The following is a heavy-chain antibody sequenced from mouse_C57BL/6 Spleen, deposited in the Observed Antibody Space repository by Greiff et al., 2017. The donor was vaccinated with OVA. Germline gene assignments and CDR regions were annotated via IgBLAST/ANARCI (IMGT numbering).Heavy chain of an antibody. CDR2: IYPGDGDT. D-gene: IGHD2-4*01. Sequence: VQLQQSGPELVKPGASVKISCKASGYAFSSSWMNWVKQRPGKGLEWIGRIYPGDGDTNYNGKFKGKATLTADKSSSTAYMQLSSLTSEDSAVYFCARYDYAAYWGQGTLVTVSA. CDR3: ARYDYAAY. V-gene: IGHV1-82*01. J-gene: IGHJ3*01. CDR1: GYAFSSSW.